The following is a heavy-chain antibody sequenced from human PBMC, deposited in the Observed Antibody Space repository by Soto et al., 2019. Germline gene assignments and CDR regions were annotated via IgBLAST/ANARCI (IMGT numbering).Heavy chain of an antibody. Sequence: QVQLVESGGGVVQPERSLRLSCAASGFTFSSYGMHWLRQAPGNGLEWVAVISYDGSNKYYADSVKGRFTISRDNSKNTLYLQMNSLRAEDTAAYYCAKDYDFWSGYKYNWFDPWGQGTLVTVSS. CDR2: ISYDGSNK. V-gene: IGHV3-30*18. CDR1: GFTFSSYG. D-gene: IGHD3-3*01. J-gene: IGHJ5*02. CDR3: AKDYDFWSGYKYNWFDP.